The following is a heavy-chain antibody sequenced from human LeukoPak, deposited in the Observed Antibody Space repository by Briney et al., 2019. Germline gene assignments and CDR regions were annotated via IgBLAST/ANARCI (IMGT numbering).Heavy chain of an antibody. D-gene: IGHD3-22*01. Sequence: PSQTLSLTCTVSGGSIRSGTYYWNWIRQPAEKGLEWVGRISATGSTNYNPSLKSRVTISVDTSKNQFSLKLSSVTAADTAVYYCARSNYYDSSGYYFDYWGQGTLVTVSS. V-gene: IGHV4-61*02. CDR1: GGSIRSGTYY. J-gene: IGHJ4*02. CDR3: ARSNYYDSSGYYFDY. CDR2: ISATGST.